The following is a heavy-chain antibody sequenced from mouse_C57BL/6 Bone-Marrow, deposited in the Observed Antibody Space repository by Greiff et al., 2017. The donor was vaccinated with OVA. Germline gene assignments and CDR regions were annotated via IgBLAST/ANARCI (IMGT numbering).Heavy chain of an antibody. D-gene: IGHD2-4*01. CDR2: INPNNGGT. CDR1: GYTFTDYY. CDR3: AREGEGVYYDYDGWFAY. Sequence: VQLQQSGPELVKPGASVKISCKASGYTFTDYYMNWVKQSHGKSLEWIGDINPNNGGTSYNQKFKGKATLTVDKSSSTAYMELRSLTSEDSAVYYCAREGEGVYYDYDGWFAYWGQGTLVTVSA. J-gene: IGHJ3*01. V-gene: IGHV1-26*01.